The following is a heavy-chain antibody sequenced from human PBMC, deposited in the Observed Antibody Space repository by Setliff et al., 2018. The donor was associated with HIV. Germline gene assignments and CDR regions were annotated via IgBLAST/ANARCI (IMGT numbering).Heavy chain of an antibody. D-gene: IGHD6-6*01. CDR2: IHHSGST. V-gene: IGHV4-34*01. CDR3: VRLPVVLASLPSHNWIDP. Sequence: PSETLSLTCAVYGASLSGYYWSWIRQPPGKGLEWIGEIHHSGSTYYNPSLRSRVTISLQTSKNQFSLKLTSVDAADTAVYYCVRLPVVLASLPSHNWIDPWGPGILVTVSS. J-gene: IGHJ5*02. CDR1: GASLSGYY.